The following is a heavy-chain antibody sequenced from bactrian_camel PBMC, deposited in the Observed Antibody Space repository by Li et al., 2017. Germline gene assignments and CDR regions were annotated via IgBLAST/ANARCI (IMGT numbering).Heavy chain of an antibody. D-gene: IGHD5*01. J-gene: IGHJ4*01. CDR2: IDSGDTP. CDR3: AARQPCRVWLGYEDPGEYNI. CDR1: GFTPSTYC. Sequence: VQLVESGGGSVQAGGSLRLSCAASGFTPSTYCMGWFRQVPGKEREGVATIDSGDTPTYADFVKGRFDISQDNAKNVLYLEMNNLQPEDTAMYYCAARQPCRVWLGYEDPGEYNIWGQGTQVTVS. V-gene: IGHV3S67*01.